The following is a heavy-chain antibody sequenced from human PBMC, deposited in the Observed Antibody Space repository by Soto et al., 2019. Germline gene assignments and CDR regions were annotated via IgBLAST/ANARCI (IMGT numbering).Heavy chain of an antibody. V-gene: IGHV4-38-2*01. Sequence: PSETLSLTCAVSGYSISSGYYWGWIRQPPGKGLEWIGSIYHSGSTYYNPSLKSRVTISVDTSKNQFSLKLSSVTAADTAVYYCARGSVSWDFDYWGQGTLVTVSS. CDR1: GYSISSGYY. CDR2: IYHSGST. CDR3: ARGSVSWDFDY. J-gene: IGHJ4*02. D-gene: IGHD3-16*01.